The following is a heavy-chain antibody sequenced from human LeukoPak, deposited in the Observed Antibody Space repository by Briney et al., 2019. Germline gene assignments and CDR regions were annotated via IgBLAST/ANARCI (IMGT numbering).Heavy chain of an antibody. V-gene: IGHV1-2*02. CDR2: INPDSGGT. CDR3: TREASAGNWFDP. J-gene: IGHJ5*02. CDR1: VYTANINY. Sequence: ASVKVSCKSTVYTANINYNYWIRLAPGQGLGWMGWINPDSGGTKYAQKFQGRVTMTRDTSIRTVYMELSRLTYDYTAVFCFTREASAGNWFDPWGQGTLVTVSS. D-gene: IGHD5-12*01.